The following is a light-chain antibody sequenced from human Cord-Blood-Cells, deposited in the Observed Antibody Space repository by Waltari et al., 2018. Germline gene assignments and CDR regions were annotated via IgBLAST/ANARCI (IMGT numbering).Light chain of an antibody. CDR2: EVS. Sequence: QSALPQPASVFGSPGQSITISCTGTSSDVGGYNYVSWYQQHPGKAPKLMIYEVSNRPSGVSNRFSGSKSGNTASLTISGLQAEDEADYYCSSYTSSSTLAFGTGTKVTVL. V-gene: IGLV2-14*01. CDR1: SSDVGGYNY. CDR3: SSYTSSSTLA. J-gene: IGLJ1*01.